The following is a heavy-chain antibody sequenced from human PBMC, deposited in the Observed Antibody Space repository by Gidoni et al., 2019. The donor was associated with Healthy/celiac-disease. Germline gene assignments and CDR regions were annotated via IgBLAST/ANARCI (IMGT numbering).Heavy chain of an antibody. CDR3: AREGRNDADFDY. J-gene: IGHJ4*02. Sequence: EVQLLESGGGLIQPGGSLRLSCAASGFTVSTNYMSWVRQAPGKGLEWDSVIYSGGSTYYADSVKGRFTISRDNSKNTLYLQMNSLRAEDTAVYYCAREGRNDADFDYWGQGTLVTVSS. V-gene: IGHV3-53*01. CDR1: GFTVSTNY. CDR2: IYSGGST. D-gene: IGHD1-1*01.